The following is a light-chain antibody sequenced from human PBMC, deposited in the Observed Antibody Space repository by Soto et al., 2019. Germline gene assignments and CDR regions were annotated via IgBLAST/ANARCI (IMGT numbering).Light chain of an antibody. CDR3: VLYMGSGIWV. V-gene: IGLV8-61*01. J-gene: IGLJ3*02. CDR1: SGSVSTTYN. CDR2: STN. Sequence: QAVVTQEPSFSVSPGGTVTLTCGLSSGSVSTTYNPSWFQQTPGQAPRTLIYSTNTRSSGVPDRFSGSILGNKAVLTITGAQADDESDYYCVLYMGSGIWVFGGGTQLTVL.